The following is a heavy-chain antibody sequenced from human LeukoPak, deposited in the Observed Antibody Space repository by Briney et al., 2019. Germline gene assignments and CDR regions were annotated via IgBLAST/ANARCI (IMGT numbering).Heavy chain of an antibody. Sequence: PGGSLRRSCAASGFTFSSYSMNWVRQAPGKGLEWVSSISSSSSYIYYADPVKGRFTISRDNAKNSLYLQMNSLRAEDTAVCYCARDVVDTAMVPDAFDIWGRGTMVTVSS. CDR1: GFTFSSYS. V-gene: IGHV3-21*01. CDR3: ARDVVDTAMVPDAFDI. D-gene: IGHD5-18*01. CDR2: ISSSSSYI. J-gene: IGHJ3*02.